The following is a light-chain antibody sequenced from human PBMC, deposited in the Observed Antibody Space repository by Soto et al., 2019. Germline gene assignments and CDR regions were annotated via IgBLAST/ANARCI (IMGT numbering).Light chain of an antibody. CDR1: QSVSSSY. V-gene: IGKV3-20*01. J-gene: IGKJ4*01. CDR2: GAS. CDR3: QHYGSSPLT. Sequence: EIVLTQSPGTLSLSPGERATLSCRASQSVSSSYLAWYQQKPGQAPRLLIYGASSRATGIPDRFSGSGSGTFFTLTSSRVDPEDFAVYYWQHYGSSPLTFGGGTKVEIK.